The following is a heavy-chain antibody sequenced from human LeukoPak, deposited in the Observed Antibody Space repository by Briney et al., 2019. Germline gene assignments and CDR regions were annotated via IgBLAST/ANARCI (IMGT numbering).Heavy chain of an antibody. Sequence: HPGRSLRLSCAASGFTFDDYAMHWVRQARGKGLVGVSGISWNSGSIGYADPVKGRFTISRDNAKNSLYLQMNSLTAEDTALSYCAKDKGAWWYFDYWGQGTLVTVSS. CDR1: GFTFDDYA. CDR2: ISWNSGSI. J-gene: IGHJ4*02. V-gene: IGHV3-9*01. D-gene: IGHD2-8*02. CDR3: AKDKGAWWYFDY.